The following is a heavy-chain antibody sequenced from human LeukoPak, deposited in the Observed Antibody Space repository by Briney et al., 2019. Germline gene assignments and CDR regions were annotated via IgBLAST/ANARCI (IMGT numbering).Heavy chain of an antibody. D-gene: IGHD4-17*01. CDR1: GFTFSSYS. J-gene: IGHJ4*02. CDR3: ARDKNRGDYDLLAVY. Sequence: PGGSLRLSCAASGFTFSSYSMNWVRQAPGKGLEWVSYISSSSSTIYYADSVKGRFTISRDNAKNSLHLQMNSLRAEDTAVYYCARDKNRGDYDLLAVYWGQGTLVTVSS. V-gene: IGHV3-48*01. CDR2: ISSSSSTI.